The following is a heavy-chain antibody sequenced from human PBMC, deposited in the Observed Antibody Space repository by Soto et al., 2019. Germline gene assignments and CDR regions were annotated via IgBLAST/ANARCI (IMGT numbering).Heavy chain of an antibody. CDR1: GGYFCGYY. CDR3: ARGGIFAKDSPNYYYGMDV. CDR2: IYHSGST. Sequence: SETLSLTCAVYGGYFCGYYWSWVRQPPGKGLEWIGEIYHSGSTNYNPSLKSRVTISVDKSKNQFSLKLSSVTAADTAVYYCARGGIFAKDSPNYYYGMDVWGQGTTVTVSS. V-gene: IGHV4-34*01. J-gene: IGHJ6*02. D-gene: IGHD3-3*01.